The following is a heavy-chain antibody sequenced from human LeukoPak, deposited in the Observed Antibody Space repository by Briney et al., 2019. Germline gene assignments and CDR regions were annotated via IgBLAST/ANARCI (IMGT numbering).Heavy chain of an antibody. J-gene: IGHJ4*02. Sequence: GGSLRLSCAASGFTLSTYAMHWVRQAPGKGLEYVSAISSNGGSTYYANSVKGRFTISRDNSKNTLYLHMGSLRAEDMAVYYCARRGSYYGDSMDYWGQGTLVTVSS. V-gene: IGHV3-64*01. CDR1: GFTLSTYA. CDR2: ISSNGGST. CDR3: ARRGSYYGDSMDY. D-gene: IGHD1-26*01.